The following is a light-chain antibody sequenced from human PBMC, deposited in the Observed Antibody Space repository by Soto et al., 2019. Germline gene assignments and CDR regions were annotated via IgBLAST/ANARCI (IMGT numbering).Light chain of an antibody. Sequence: QSALTQPPSVSAAPGQKVTISCSGSSCNIGGNSVSWYQQLPGTAPKLLIYDDNKRPSGIPDRFSGSKSGTSATLGITGFQTGDEADYYCGSWDSSLSADVFGTGTKGTVL. CDR3: GSWDSSLSADV. CDR2: DDN. CDR1: SCNIGGNS. V-gene: IGLV1-51*01. J-gene: IGLJ1*01.